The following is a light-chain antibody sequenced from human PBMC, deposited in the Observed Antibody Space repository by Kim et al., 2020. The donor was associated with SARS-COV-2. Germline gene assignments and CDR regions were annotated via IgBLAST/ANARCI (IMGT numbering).Light chain of an antibody. J-gene: IGKJ2*01. CDR2: AAS. V-gene: IGKV1-39*01. CDR3: QQSSITPYT. CDR1: QKIKRY. Sequence: SASVGDRVTITCRASQKIKRYLNWYQKKPGKAPKVLIYAASSLQSGVPSRFSGSGSEIDFTLTITSLQPEDFATYYCQQSSITPYTFGQGTKLEI.